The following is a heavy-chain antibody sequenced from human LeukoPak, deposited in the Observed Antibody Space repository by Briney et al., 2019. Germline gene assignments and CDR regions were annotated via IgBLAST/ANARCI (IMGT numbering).Heavy chain of an antibody. Sequence: GGSLRLSCAASGFTFSSYAMHWVRQAPGKGLEYVSAISSNGGSTYCANSVKGRFTISRDNSKNTLYLQMGSLRAEDMAVYYCARGNIVVVPAAIHYWGQGTLVTVSS. CDR3: ARGNIVVVPAAIHY. CDR1: GFTFSSYA. D-gene: IGHD2-2*02. V-gene: IGHV3-64*01. J-gene: IGHJ4*02. CDR2: ISSNGGST.